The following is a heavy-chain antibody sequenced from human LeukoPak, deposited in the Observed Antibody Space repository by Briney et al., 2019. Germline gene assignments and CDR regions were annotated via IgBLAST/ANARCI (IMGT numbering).Heavy chain of an antibody. V-gene: IGHV3-48*02. CDR3: ARDVLSYGDSGVDY. Sequence: PGGSLRLSCAASGFTFSSYTMTWVRQAPGKGLEWASYISGSSTTIYYADSVKGRFTISRDNAKNSLYPQMNSLRDEDTAVYYCARDVLSYGDSGVDYWGQGTLVTVSS. CDR2: ISGSSTTI. J-gene: IGHJ4*02. CDR1: GFTFSSYT. D-gene: IGHD2-2*01.